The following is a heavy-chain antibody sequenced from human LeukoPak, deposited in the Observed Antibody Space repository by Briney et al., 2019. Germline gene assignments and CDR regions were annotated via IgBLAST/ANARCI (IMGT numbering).Heavy chain of an antibody. Sequence: GWSLRLSCAASGLTFSSYEMNWVRQAPGKGLAWVSYISSSGSTIYYADSVKGRFTISRDNAKNSLYLQMNSLRAGDTAVYYCAELGITMIGGVWGKGTTVTISS. V-gene: IGHV3-48*03. CDR1: GLTFSSYE. CDR3: AELGITMIGGV. J-gene: IGHJ6*04. CDR2: ISSSGSTI. D-gene: IGHD3-10*02.